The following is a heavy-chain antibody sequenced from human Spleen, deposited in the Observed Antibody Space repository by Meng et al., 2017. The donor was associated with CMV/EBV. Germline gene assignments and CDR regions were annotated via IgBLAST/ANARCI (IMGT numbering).Heavy chain of an antibody. CDR2: ICSPGSTI. J-gene: IGHJ3*02. D-gene: IGHD1/OR15-1a*01. CDR3: VRDIAGETTDAFDI. Sequence: GESLKISCAASGFTFSSYEMNWVRQTPGKGLEWVAYICSPGSTIFYADSVKGRFTISRDNAENSLYLQMNSLRAGDTALYFCVRDIAGETTDAFDIWGQGTMVTVSS. V-gene: IGHV3-48*03. CDR1: GFTFSSYE.